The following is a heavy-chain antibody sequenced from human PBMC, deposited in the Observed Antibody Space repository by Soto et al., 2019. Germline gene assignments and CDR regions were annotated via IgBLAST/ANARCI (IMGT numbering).Heavy chain of an antibody. CDR2: IYYSGST. J-gene: IGHJ3*02. V-gene: IGHV4-28*01. CDR3: ASLQTRYSGYDPFI. Sequence: LSLTCAVFGYSITSRDWWGWIRQPPGKGLEWIGYIYYSGSTNYSPSLKSRVTISIDTSKNQFSLKLSSVTAADTAVYYCASLQTRYSGYDPFIWGQGTMVTVSS. CDR1: GYSITSRDW. D-gene: IGHD5-12*01.